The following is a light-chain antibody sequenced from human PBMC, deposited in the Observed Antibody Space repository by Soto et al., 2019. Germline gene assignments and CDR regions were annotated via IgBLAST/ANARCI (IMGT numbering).Light chain of an antibody. J-gene: IGKJ2*01. CDR2: AAS. Sequence: DIQMTQSPSSLSASVGDRVTITCRASQSISSYLNWYQQKPGKAPNLLIYAASSLQSGVPSRFSGSGSGTDFSLTINSLPPEDFATYYCQQSYRTPPTFGQGTKLEIK. V-gene: IGKV1-39*01. CDR1: QSISSY. CDR3: QQSYRTPPT.